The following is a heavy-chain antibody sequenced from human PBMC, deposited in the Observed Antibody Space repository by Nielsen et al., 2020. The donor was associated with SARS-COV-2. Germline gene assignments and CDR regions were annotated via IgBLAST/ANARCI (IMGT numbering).Heavy chain of an antibody. J-gene: IGHJ4*02. CDR3: ARGTTVTTWEGYYFDY. V-gene: IGHV1-69*13. CDR1: GYTFTSYG. CDR2: IIPIFGTA. Sequence: SVKVSCKASGYTFTSYGISWVRQAPGQGLEWMGGIIPIFGTANYAQKFQGRVTITADESTSTAYMELSSLRSEDTAVYYCARGTTVTTWEGYYFDYWGQGTLVTVSS. D-gene: IGHD4-17*01.